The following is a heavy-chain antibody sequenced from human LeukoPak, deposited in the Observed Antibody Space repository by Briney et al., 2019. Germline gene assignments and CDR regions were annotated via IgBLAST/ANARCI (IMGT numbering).Heavy chain of an antibody. V-gene: IGHV1-2*02. Sequence: GSVKVSCKASGYTFTGYYMHWVRQAPGQGLEWMGWINPNHGDTNYAQKFQDRVSMTRDTSISTAYMELNSLRSEDTAVYYCARFSKSADAFDVWGQGTLVTVSS. CDR2: INPNHGDT. CDR3: ARFSKSADAFDV. J-gene: IGHJ3*01. CDR1: GYTFTGYY.